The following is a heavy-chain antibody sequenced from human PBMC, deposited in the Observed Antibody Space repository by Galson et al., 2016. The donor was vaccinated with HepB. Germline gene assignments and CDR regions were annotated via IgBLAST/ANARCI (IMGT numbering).Heavy chain of an antibody. V-gene: IGHV3-53*04. CDR3: ICELGVVIRRHY. CDR1: GFSVSSNY. J-gene: IGHJ4*02. Sequence: SLRLSCAASGFSVSSNYMTWVRQAPGKGLEWVSVIYSGGSTFYADSVKGRFTIYRHNSQNTLYLQMDSLRVADTAVYYCICELGVVIRRHYWGQGTLVTVSS. CDR2: IYSGGST. D-gene: IGHD3-3*01.